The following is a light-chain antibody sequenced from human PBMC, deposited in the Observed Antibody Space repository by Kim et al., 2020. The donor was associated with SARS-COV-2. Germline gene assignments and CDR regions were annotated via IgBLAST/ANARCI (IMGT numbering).Light chain of an antibody. J-gene: IGLJ2*01. V-gene: IGLV3-21*04. CDR3: QVWDSRSDHVV. CDR2: QDG. CDR1: NLRSKS. Sequence: PGRTGDITGAGNNLRSKSVRGYQRRPGQAPGMVISQDGQRPSGIPERFSGSNSGNTATLTISRVEAGDEADYYCQVWDSRSDHVVFGGGTKLTVL.